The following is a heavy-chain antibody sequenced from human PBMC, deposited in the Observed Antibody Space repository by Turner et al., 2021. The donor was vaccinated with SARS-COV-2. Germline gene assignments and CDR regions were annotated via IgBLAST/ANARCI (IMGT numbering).Heavy chain of an antibody. D-gene: IGHD1-1*01. CDR2: TYYSEST. V-gene: IGHV4-39*01. CDR1: GGSISSSSYY. Sequence: QLQLQESGPGLVKPSETLSLTCAVSGGSISSSSYYWGWIRQPPGKGLEWIGSTYYSESTYYNQALNSRVTITVDTSKNQFSLKLSSVTAADTAGYYCASIRPTHNFDYWGQGTLVTVSS. J-gene: IGHJ4*02. CDR3: ASIRPTHNFDY.